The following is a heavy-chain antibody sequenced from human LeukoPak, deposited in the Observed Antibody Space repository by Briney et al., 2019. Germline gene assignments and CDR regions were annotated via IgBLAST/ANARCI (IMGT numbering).Heavy chain of an antibody. CDR2: ISSSSDYI. V-gene: IGHV3-21*01. CDR3: ARAPVEKYYYYYMDV. Sequence: GGSLKLSCAASEFNFSSHNINWVRQAPGKGLEWVPSISSSSDYICFPDSGKGRFTISRNNAKNPPYLQMNHREAGGTAVYYCARAPVEKYYYYYMDVWGKGTTVTISS. CDR1: EFNFSSHN. J-gene: IGHJ6*03.